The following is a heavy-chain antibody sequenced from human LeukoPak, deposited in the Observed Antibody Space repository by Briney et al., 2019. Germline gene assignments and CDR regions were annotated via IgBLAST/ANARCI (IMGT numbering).Heavy chain of an antibody. J-gene: IGHJ3*02. D-gene: IGHD3-3*01. CDR3: ARGKALRFLDWLPPSGTFDI. CDR2: IYTSGST. CDR1: GGSISSYY. V-gene: IGHV4-4*07. Sequence: SETLSLTCTVSGGSISSYYWSWIRQPAGKGLEWIGRIYTSGSTNYNPSLKSRVTMSVDTSKNQVSLKLSSVTAADTAVYYCARGKALRFLDWLPPSGTFDIWGLGTMVSVSS.